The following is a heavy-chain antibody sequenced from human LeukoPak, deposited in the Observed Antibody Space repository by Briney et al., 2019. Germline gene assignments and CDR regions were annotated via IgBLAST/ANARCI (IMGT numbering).Heavy chain of an antibody. Sequence: PGGSLRLSCAASGFTFSSYSMNWVRQAPGKGLEWVSSISSSSSCIYYADSVKGRFTISRDNAKNSLYLQMNSLRAEDTAVYYCARESFGVAPLDYWGQGTLVTVSS. V-gene: IGHV3-21*01. CDR3: ARESFGVAPLDY. J-gene: IGHJ4*02. D-gene: IGHD3-3*01. CDR2: ISSSSSCI. CDR1: GFTFSSYS.